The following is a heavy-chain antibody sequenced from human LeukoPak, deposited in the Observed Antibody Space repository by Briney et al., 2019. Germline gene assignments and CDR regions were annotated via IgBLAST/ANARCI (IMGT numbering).Heavy chain of an antibody. CDR3: ARDDPTIFGVVIPYGMDV. CDR2: IIPIFGTA. D-gene: IGHD3-3*01. J-gene: IGHJ6*02. CDR1: GGTFSSYA. V-gene: IGHV1-69*01. Sequence: VASVKVSCKASGGTFSSYAISWARQAPGQGLEWMGGIIPIFGTANYAQKFQGRVTITADESTSTAYMELSSLRSEDTAVYYCARDDPTIFGVVIPYGMDVWGQGTTVTVSS.